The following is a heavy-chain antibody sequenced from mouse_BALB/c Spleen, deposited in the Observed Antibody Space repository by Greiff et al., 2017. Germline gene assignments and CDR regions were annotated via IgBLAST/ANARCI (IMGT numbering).Heavy chain of an antibody. J-gene: IGHJ3*01. V-gene: IGHV1-4*02. Sequence: VQLQQSAAELVRPGASVKMSCTASGFTFTSYTMHWVKQRPGQGLEWIGYINPSSGYTEYNQKFKDKTTLTADKSSSTAYMQLSSLTSEDSAVYYCAEHYDGYYDRFAYWGQGTLVTVSA. CDR1: GFTFTSYT. CDR3: AEHYDGYYDRFAY. CDR2: INPSSGYT. D-gene: IGHD2-3*01.